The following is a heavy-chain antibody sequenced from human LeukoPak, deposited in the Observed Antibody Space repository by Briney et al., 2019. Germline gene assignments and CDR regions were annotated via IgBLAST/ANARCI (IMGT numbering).Heavy chain of an antibody. CDR2: IKSKTDGGTT. J-gene: IGHJ4*02. CDR1: GFTFSNAW. V-gene: IGHV3-15*01. CDR3: TTDQRSFKYYYDSSGKLGEC. Sequence: GGSLRLSCAASGFTFSNAWMSWVRQAPGEGLEWVGRIKSKTDGGTTDYAAPVKGRFTISRDDSKNTLYLQMNSLKTEDTAVYYCTTDQRSFKYYYDSSGKLGECWGQGTLVTVSS. D-gene: IGHD3-22*01.